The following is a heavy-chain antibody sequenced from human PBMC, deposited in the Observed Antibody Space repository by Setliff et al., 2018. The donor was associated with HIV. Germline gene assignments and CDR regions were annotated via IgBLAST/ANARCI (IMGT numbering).Heavy chain of an antibody. V-gene: IGHV3-73*01. CDR1: GSGVSGFA. CDR2: VRSRVNRYAT. Sequence: GESLKISCAASGSGVSGFAMHWIRQVSGKGLEWVGRVRSRVNRYATDYAVSVKGRFIISRDDSRNTAYLQMNNLKTEDTAIYYCAAPNHDYGYHFDYWGLGILVTVS. CDR3: AAPNHDYGYHFDY. D-gene: IGHD4-17*01. J-gene: IGHJ4*02.